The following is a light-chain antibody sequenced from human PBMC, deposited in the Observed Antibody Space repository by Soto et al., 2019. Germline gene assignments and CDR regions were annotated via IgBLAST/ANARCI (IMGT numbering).Light chain of an antibody. CDR2: AAS. CDR1: QGISSY. Sequence: DIQLTQSPSFLSASVGDRVTITCRASQGISSYLAWYQQKPGKAPKLLIYAASTLQSGVPSRFSGSGSGTELTLTISSLQPEDFATYCCQQLNSYPLTFGGGTKVEIE. CDR3: QQLNSYPLT. V-gene: IGKV1-9*01. J-gene: IGKJ4*01.